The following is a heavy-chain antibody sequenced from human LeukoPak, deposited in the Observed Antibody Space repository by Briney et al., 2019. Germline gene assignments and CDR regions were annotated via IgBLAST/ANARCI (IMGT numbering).Heavy chain of an antibody. CDR3: ASGGGLRDGYNLDY. CDR1: GYTFTGYF. J-gene: IGHJ4*02. V-gene: IGHV1-2*02. CDR2: INPNIGGT. Sequence: GASVKVSGKASGYTFTGYFMHWVRRAPGQGLEWMGWINPNIGGTNYAQKFQGRVTMTRDTSISTAYMELSRLRSDDTAVYYCASGGGLRDGYNLDYGGQGTLVTVSS. D-gene: IGHD5-24*01.